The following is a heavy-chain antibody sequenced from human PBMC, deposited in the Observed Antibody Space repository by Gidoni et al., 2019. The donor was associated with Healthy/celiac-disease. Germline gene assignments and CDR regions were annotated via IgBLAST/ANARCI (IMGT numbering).Heavy chain of an antibody. D-gene: IGHD6-19*01. CDR1: GFTFSSYA. CDR2: KSYDGSNK. CDR3: ARDEGSSGWSSASDP. V-gene: IGHV3-30*04. Sequence: QVQLVESGGGVVQPGRSLRLSSADSGFTFSSYAMHWVRQAPGNGLEWVAVKSYDGSNKYYADSVKGRFTISRDDSKNTLYLQMNSLRAEDTAVYYWARDEGSSGWSSASDPWGQGTLVTVSS. J-gene: IGHJ5*02.